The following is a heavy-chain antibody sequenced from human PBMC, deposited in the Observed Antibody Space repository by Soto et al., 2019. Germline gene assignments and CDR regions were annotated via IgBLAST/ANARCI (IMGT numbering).Heavy chain of an antibody. D-gene: IGHD3-10*01. Sequence: QVQLVESGGGEAQPGRSLRLSCAASGFNFSTHGMHWVRQAPGKGLEWVAVMSYDGVRKYYADSVMGRFTISRDISKNTLYLKMNSLRPEDTAVYYCVKDMEHSLVRGWFDPWGQGTLVIVSS. CDR2: MSYDGVRK. CDR3: VKDMEHSLVRGWFDP. CDR1: GFNFSTHG. V-gene: IGHV3-30*18. J-gene: IGHJ5*02.